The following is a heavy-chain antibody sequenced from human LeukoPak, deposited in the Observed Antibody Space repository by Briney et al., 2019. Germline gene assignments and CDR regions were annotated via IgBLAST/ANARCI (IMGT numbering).Heavy chain of an antibody. Sequence: PEGSLRLSCAASGFTFSDYYMSWIRQAPGKGLEWVSYISSSSSYTNYADSVKGRFTISRDNAKNSLYLQMNSLRAEDTAVYYCARAKKSSTSLGLVFDYWGQGTLVTVSS. CDR3: ARAKKSSTSLGLVFDY. CDR2: ISSSSSYT. D-gene: IGHD2-2*01. J-gene: IGHJ4*02. CDR1: GFTFSDYY. V-gene: IGHV3-11*06.